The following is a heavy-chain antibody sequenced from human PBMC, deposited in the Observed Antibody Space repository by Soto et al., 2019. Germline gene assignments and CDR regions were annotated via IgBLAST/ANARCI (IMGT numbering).Heavy chain of an antibody. J-gene: IGHJ4*02. V-gene: IGHV4-39*01. D-gene: IGHD3-22*01. CDR3: ARQIYDSSGYDYAY. CDR2: IYSLGNT. Sequence: QMQLQESGPGLVKPSETLSLTCTVSGGSISSSSYYWGWIRQPPGQVLEWLGTIYSLGNTYYNPSLKSRGTISVDKSKSQLFLKLSSVTAPDTAVYYCARQIYDSSGYDYAYWGQGTLVTVSS. CDR1: GGSISSSSYY.